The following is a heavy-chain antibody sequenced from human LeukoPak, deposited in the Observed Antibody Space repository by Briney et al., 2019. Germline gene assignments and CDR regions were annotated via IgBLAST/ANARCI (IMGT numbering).Heavy chain of an antibody. Sequence: TGGSLRLSCAASGFTLSPYAMNWVRQAPGKGLEWIAFISDSGHTKYNADSVQGRFTISRDNAKNSVFLQMNSLRDEDTAVYYSAIKELAGSSLWTSGPGTLVTVTP. J-gene: IGHJ5*02. V-gene: IGHV3-48*02. CDR2: ISDSGHTK. CDR3: AIKELAGSSLWT. D-gene: IGHD2-15*01. CDR1: GFTLSPYA.